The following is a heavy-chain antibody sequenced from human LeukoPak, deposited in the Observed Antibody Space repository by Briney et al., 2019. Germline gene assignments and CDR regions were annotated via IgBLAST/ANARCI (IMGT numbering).Heavy chain of an antibody. Sequence: SGTLSLTCAVSRSSSRSYYWSWIRQPPGMGLEWIGSIYYSGSTYYSPSLQSRVSISVDTSKNHFSLKLSSVTAAGTAVYYCARHETSIVATQFDFSGQGTLVSVFS. CDR3: ARHETSIVATQFDF. CDR2: IYYSGST. CDR1: RSSSRSYY. V-gene: IGHV4-59*05. J-gene: IGHJ4*02. D-gene: IGHD1-26*01.